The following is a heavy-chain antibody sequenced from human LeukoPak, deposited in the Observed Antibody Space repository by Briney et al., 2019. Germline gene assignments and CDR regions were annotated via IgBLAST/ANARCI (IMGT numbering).Heavy chain of an antibody. CDR3: ARLFNWNDPWFDP. CDR2: IDSGGST. J-gene: IGHJ5*02. V-gene: IGHV3-66*01. CDR1: GFTVSSNY. Sequence: GGSLRLSCAASGFTVSSNYMSWVRQAPGKGLEWVSFIDSGGSTYYADSVKGRFTISRDNSKNTLYFQMNSLRAEDTAVYYCARLFNWNDPWFDPWGQGTLVTVSS. D-gene: IGHD1-20*01.